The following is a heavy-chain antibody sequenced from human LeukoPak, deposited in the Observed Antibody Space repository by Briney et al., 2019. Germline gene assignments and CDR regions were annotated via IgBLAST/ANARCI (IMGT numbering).Heavy chain of an antibody. V-gene: IGHV3-74*01. J-gene: IGHJ3*01. CDR1: GFTFSSYW. Sequence: HPGGSLRLSCAASGFTFSSYWMHWVRQAPGKGLVWVSRINSDGSSTSYADSVKGRFTLSRDNSENTLYLQLNSLRAEDSGIYYCAKAFRIVGIGNPDDAFDVWGQGTVVTVS. CDR2: INSDGSST. D-gene: IGHD1-26*01. CDR3: AKAFRIVGIGNPDDAFDV.